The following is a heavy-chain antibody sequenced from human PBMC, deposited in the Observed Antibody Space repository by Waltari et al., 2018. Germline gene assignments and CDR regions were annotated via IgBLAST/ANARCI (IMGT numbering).Heavy chain of an antibody. J-gene: IGHJ6*02. CDR3: ARGGSSPIYGVDV. CDR2: TCPDGVFT. D-gene: IGHD3-10*01. Sequence: QVHLVQSGAEVKKHGASVKISCKASGYPFNNYHTHWVRLAPGQGPEWMGVTCPDGVFTSYAHKFQGRVTMTWDTSMSTSFLHLSRLTSDDTALYFCARGGSSPIYGVDVWGQGTAVTVSS. V-gene: IGHV1-46*02. CDR1: GYPFNNYH.